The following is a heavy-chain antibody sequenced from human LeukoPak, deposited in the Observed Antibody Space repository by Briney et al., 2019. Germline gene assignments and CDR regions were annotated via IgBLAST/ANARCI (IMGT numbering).Heavy chain of an antibody. V-gene: IGHV3-11*01. D-gene: IGHD6-13*01. J-gene: IGHJ4*02. CDR3: ARSVGSSWHNFDY. CDR2: ISSSGSTI. Sequence: GGSLRLSCAASGFTFSDYYMSWIRQAPGKGLEWVSYISSSGSTIYYADSVKGRFTISRDSAKNSLYLQMNSLRAEDTAVYYCARSVGSSWHNFDYWGQGTLVTVSS. CDR1: GFTFSDYY.